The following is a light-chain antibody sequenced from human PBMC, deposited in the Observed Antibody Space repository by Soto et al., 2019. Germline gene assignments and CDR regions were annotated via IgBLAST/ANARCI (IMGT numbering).Light chain of an antibody. CDR1: QSISSY. J-gene: IGKJ4*01. CDR3: QQSYSTPPLT. V-gene: IGKV1-39*01. CDR2: AAS. Sequence: DIQMTQSPSSLSASVGDRVTITCRASQSISSYLNWYQQKPGKAPKLLIYAASSLQSGVPSRFSGGGSGTDFTLTTSSLQPKDFATYYWQQSYSTPPLTFGGGTKVEIK.